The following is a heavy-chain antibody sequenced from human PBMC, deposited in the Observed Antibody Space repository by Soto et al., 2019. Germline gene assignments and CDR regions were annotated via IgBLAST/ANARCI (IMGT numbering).Heavy chain of an antibody. CDR3: ARDHSSDYAYFDY. CDR1: GFTFSSYG. V-gene: IGHV3-33*01. Sequence: QVQLVESGGGVVQPGRSLRLSCAASGFTFSSYGMHWVRQAPGKGLEWVAVIWYDGSNKYYADSVKGRFTISRDNSKNTLYLQMNSLRAEDTAVYYCARDHSSDYAYFDYWGQGTLVTVSS. D-gene: IGHD4-17*01. J-gene: IGHJ4*02. CDR2: IWYDGSNK.